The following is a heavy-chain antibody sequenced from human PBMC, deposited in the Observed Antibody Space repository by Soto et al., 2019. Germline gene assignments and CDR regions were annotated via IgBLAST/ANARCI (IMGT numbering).Heavy chain of an antibody. Sequence: EVQLVESGGGLVKPGGSLRLSCAASGFTFSNAWMSWVRQAPGKGLEWVGRIKSKTDGGTTDYAAPVKGRFTISRDDSKNTLNLQMNSLNTEDTAVYYCTTNIVVVPAAIAGYWGQGTLVTVSS. V-gene: IGHV3-15*01. J-gene: IGHJ4*02. CDR3: TTNIVVVPAAIAGY. CDR1: GFTFSNAW. D-gene: IGHD2-2*01. CDR2: IKSKTDGGTT.